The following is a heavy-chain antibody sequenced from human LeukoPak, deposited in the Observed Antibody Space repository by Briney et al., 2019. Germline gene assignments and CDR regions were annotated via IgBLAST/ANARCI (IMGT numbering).Heavy chain of an antibody. V-gene: IGHV3-64*01. J-gene: IGHJ5*02. D-gene: IGHD2-21*02. Sequence: PGGSLRLSCAASGFTFSSYAMHWVRQAPGKGLEYVSAISSKGGSTYYANSVKGRFTISRDNSKNTLYLQMGSLRAEDTAVYYCAKDSCGGDSYYNWFDPWGQGTLVTVSS. CDR3: AKDSCGGDSYYNWFDP. CDR2: ISSKGGST. CDR1: GFTFSSYA.